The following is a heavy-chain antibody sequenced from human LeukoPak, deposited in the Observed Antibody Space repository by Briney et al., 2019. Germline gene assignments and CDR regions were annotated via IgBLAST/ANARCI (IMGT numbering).Heavy chain of an antibody. Sequence: ASVKVSCKASGYTFTSYGISWVRQAPGQGLEWMGWISAYNGNTNYVQKLQGRVTMTTDTSTSTAYMELRSLRSDDTAVYYCARAHITTSWFDPWGQGTLVTVSS. V-gene: IGHV1-18*01. CDR2: ISAYNGNT. CDR3: ARAHITTSWFDP. CDR1: GYTFTSYG. D-gene: IGHD1-20*01. J-gene: IGHJ5*02.